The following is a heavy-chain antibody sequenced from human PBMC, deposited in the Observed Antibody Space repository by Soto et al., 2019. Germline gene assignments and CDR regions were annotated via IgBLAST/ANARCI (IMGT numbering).Heavy chain of an antibody. CDR1: GFTFSDSA. V-gene: IGHV3-73*02. J-gene: IGHJ6*02. CDR2: IRSKALSYAT. CDR3: LRASWNYYYYGMDI. D-gene: IGHD1-1*01. Sequence: EVQLVESGGGLVQPGGSLKLSCAASGFTFSDSAMHWVRQASGKGLEWVGRIRSKALSYATAYAASVQGRFTISRDDSEYTAYLQMHSLKTEDTAVYYCLRASWNYYYYGMDIWGQGTTVTVSS.